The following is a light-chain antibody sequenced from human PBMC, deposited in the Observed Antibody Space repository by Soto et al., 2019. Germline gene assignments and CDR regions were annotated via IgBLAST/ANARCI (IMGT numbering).Light chain of an antibody. J-gene: IGKJ2*01. CDR2: GAS. Sequence: EVVLTQSPGTLSLSPGERATLSCRASQSVSNNYLAWYQHRPGRAPRLLIYGASNRPTGIPDRFSGSGSGTVFTLTISRLVPEDFAVYYRQQYGSSPRYTFGQGTKLEIK. CDR3: QQYGSSPRYT. V-gene: IGKV3-20*01. CDR1: QSVSNNY.